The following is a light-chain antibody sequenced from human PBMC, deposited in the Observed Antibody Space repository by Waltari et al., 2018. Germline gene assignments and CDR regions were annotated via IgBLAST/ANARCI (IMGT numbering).Light chain of an antibody. Sequence: LTQSPSLSGTPGQRVTISCSGDIYNIGLNPVNWYPQFPGAAPSVVMTATNERPSGIPDRFSGSKSGNSASLTISGLRFEDESDFYCGAWDDKVKAWLFGGGTTVTVL. CDR3: GAWDDKVKAWL. J-gene: IGLJ2*01. CDR1: IYNIGLNP. V-gene: IGLV1-44*01. CDR2: ATN.